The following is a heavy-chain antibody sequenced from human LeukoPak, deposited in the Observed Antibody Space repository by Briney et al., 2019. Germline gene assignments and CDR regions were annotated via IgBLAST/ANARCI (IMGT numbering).Heavy chain of an antibody. Sequence: GGSLRLSCAASGFTFSSYAMHWVRQAPGKGLEWVAVISYDGSNKYYADSVKGRFTISRDNSKNTLYLQMNSLRAEDTAVYYCARGYDSSGWSFDYWGQGTLVTVSS. CDR2: ISYDGSNK. CDR3: ARGYDSSGWSFDY. J-gene: IGHJ4*02. V-gene: IGHV3-30-3*01. CDR1: GFTFSSYA. D-gene: IGHD3-22*01.